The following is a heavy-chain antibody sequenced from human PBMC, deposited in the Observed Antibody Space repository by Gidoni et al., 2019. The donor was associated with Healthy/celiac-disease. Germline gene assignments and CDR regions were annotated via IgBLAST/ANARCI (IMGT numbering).Heavy chain of an antibody. Sequence: EVQLVESGGGLVKPGGSLRLSCAASGFPFSSYWMSWVRQAPGKGREWVANIKQDGSEKYYVDSVKGRFTISRDNAKNSLYLQMNSLRAEDTAVYYCARGMAGYPSRNYYYYGMDVWGQGTTVTVSS. V-gene: IGHV3-7*03. D-gene: IGHD6-19*01. CDR3: ARGMAGYPSRNYYYYGMDV. CDR1: GFPFSSYW. CDR2: IKQDGSEK. J-gene: IGHJ6*02.